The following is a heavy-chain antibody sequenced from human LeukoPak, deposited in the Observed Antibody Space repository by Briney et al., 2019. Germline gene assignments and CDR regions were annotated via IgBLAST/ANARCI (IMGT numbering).Heavy chain of an antibody. CDR1: GFTFSSYG. J-gene: IGHJ5*02. Sequence: GRSLRLSCAASGFTFSSYGMHWVRQAPGKGLEWVAVIWYDGSNKYYADSVKGRFTISRDNSKNTLYLQMNSLRAEDTAIYYCAKGGSATVTTGGFDPWGQGTLVTVSS. V-gene: IGHV3-33*06. CDR2: IWYDGSNK. CDR3: AKGGSATVTTGGFDP. D-gene: IGHD4-11*01.